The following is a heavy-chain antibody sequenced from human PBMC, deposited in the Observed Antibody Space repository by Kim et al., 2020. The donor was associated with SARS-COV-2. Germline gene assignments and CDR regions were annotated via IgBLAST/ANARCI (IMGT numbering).Heavy chain of an antibody. J-gene: IGHJ6*02. CDR1: EFTFSNYW. CDR3: AKQTYRSYGMDV. V-gene: IGHV3-74*01. CDR2: INSDGSTT. D-gene: IGHD1-26*01. Sequence: LSLTCAASEFTFSNYWMHWVRQAPGKGLVWVSRINSDGSTTNYADSVKGRFAVSRDNAKNTLYLQMHSLRAEDTAVYYCAKQTYRSYGMDVWGQGTTVTVSS.